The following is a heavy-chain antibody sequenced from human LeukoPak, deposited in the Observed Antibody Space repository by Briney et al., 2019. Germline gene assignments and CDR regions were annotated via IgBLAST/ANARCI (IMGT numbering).Heavy chain of an antibody. D-gene: IGHD3/OR15-3a*01. V-gene: IGHV3-7*03. CDR2: IKQDGSEK. Sequence: GGFLRLSCAASGFTFSSYWMSWVRQAPGKGLEWVANIKQDGSEKYYVDSVKGRFTISRDNAKNSLYLQMNSLRADDTAVYYCATTARVGQNWGQGTLVTVSS. CDR1: GFTFSSYW. CDR3: ATTARVGQN. J-gene: IGHJ4*02.